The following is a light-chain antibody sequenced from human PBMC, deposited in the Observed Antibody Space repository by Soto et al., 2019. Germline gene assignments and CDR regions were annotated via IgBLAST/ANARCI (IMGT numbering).Light chain of an antibody. V-gene: IGLV2-8*01. CDR2: GVS. J-gene: IGLJ2*01. Sequence: QSALTQPPSASGSPGQSVTISCTGTSSDVGGYNYVSWYQQHPGKAPKVMIYGVSKRPSGVPDRFSGSKSGNTASLTVSGLQAEDEADYYCSSNAGSNNLVFGGGTKLTVL. CDR3: SSNAGSNNLV. CDR1: SSDVGGYNY.